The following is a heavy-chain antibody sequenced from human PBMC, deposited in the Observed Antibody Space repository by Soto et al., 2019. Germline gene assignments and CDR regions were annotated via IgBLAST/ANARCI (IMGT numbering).Heavy chain of an antibody. J-gene: IGHJ4*02. CDR1: GFMFSSYV. CDR3: AVLTTVTDADY. CDR2: VSGSGSRT. Sequence: EVQLLESGGGLVQPGGSLRLSCAASGFMFSSYVMSWVRQAPGKGLEWVSGVSGSGSRTYYADSVKGRFSISRDNSRNTQYLQLNSLKAEDTAVYYCAVLTTVTDADYWGQGTLVTVPS. V-gene: IGHV3-23*01. D-gene: IGHD4-17*01.